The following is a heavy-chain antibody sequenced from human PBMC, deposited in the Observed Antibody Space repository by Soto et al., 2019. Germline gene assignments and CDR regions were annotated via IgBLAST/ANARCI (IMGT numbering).Heavy chain of an antibody. CDR2: MNPNSGNT. J-gene: IGHJ3*02. Sequence: QVQLVQSGAEVKKPGASVKVSCKASGYTFTSYDINWVRQATGQGLEWMGWMNPNSGNTGYAQKFQGRVTMTRNTSISRAYMELSSLRSEDSAVYYCAREPRYYDFWSGYYSDAFDIWGQGTMVTVSS. CDR3: AREPRYYDFWSGYYSDAFDI. D-gene: IGHD3-3*01. V-gene: IGHV1-8*01. CDR1: GYTFTSYD.